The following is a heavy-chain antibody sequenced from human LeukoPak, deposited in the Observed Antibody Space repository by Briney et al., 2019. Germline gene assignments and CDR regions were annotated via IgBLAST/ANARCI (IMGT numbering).Heavy chain of an antibody. CDR1: GYTFTGYY. J-gene: IGHJ4*02. D-gene: IGHD3-22*01. CDR3: AREGVGYYYDSSGYGKDY. V-gene: IGHV1-2*02. Sequence: ASVKVSCKASGYTFTGYYMHWVRQAPGQGLEWMGWINPNSGDTNYAQKFQGRVTMTRDTSISTAYMELSRLRSDDTAVYYCAREGVGYYYDSSGYGKDYWGQGTLVTVSS. CDR2: INPNSGDT.